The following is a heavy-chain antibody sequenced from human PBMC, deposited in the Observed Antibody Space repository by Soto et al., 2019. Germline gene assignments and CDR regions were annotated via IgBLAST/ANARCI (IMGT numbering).Heavy chain of an antibody. J-gene: IGHJ2*01. CDR1: GYTFTHYG. CDR2: INSFSGDT. Sequence: QVQLVQSGAEVKKPGASVKVSCKASGYTFTHYGITWVRQAPGQGLEWMGWINSFSGDTNYPQKLQGRLTMTTDTSTNPVYMELRNLSSDDTAVYYCARDLHSGGKYWYFDIWGRGTLVTVSS. D-gene: IGHD2-15*01. V-gene: IGHV1-18*01. CDR3: ARDLHSGGKYWYFDI.